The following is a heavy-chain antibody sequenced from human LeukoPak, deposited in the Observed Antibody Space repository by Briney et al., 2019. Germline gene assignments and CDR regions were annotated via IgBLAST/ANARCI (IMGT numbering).Heavy chain of an antibody. CDR1: GGSFSGYY. Sequence: SETPSLTCAVYGGSFSGYYWSWIRQPPGKGLEWIGEINHSGSTNYNPSLKSRITISVDTSKNQFSLKLSSVTAADTAVYYCARGSLPRITMIVAVTPRPNDAFDIWGQGTMVTVSS. CDR2: INHSGST. D-gene: IGHD3-22*01. V-gene: IGHV4-34*01. J-gene: IGHJ3*02. CDR3: ARGSLPRITMIVAVTPRPNDAFDI.